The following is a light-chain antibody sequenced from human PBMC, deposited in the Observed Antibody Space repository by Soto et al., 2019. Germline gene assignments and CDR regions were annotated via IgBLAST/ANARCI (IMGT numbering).Light chain of an antibody. CDR3: SSYTSSTTVV. Sequence: QSALTQPASVSGSPGQSITISCTGTSSDVGGSNSVSWYQQHPGKAPKLMIYDVTNRPSWVSTRFSGSKSGNTASLTISGLQAEDAADYYCSSYTSSTTVVFGGGTKLTVL. J-gene: IGLJ2*01. V-gene: IGLV2-14*03. CDR1: SSDVGGSNS. CDR2: DVT.